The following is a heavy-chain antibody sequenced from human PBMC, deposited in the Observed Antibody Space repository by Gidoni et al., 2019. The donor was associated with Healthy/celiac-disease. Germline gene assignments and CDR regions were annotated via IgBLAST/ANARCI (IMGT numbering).Heavy chain of an antibody. Sequence: EVQLVESGGGLVKPGGSLRLSCAASGFPFSSYSMNWVRQAPGKGLEGVSSISSSSSYIYYADSVKGRFTISRDNAKNSLYLQMNSLRAEDTAVYYCARDSGIVVVPAAGNWFDPWGQGTLVTVSS. J-gene: IGHJ5*02. CDR2: ISSSSSYI. D-gene: IGHD2-2*01. CDR1: GFPFSSYS. CDR3: ARDSGIVVVPAAGNWFDP. V-gene: IGHV3-21*01.